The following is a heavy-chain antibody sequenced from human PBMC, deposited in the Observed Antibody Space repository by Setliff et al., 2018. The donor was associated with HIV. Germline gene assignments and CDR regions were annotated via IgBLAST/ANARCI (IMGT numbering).Heavy chain of an antibody. J-gene: IGHJ4*02. CDR3: ARGVGSNYFDY. V-gene: IGHV3-23*01. D-gene: IGHD1-26*01. CDR2: LIENGVDK. CDR1: GFTFSNYA. Sequence: GGSLRLSCAASGFTFSNYAMSWVRQAPGKGLEWVSGLIENGVDKYYAGSVKGRFTISRDNSKNTLTMVMNSLRAEDTAVYFCARGVGSNYFDYWGQGTLVTVSS.